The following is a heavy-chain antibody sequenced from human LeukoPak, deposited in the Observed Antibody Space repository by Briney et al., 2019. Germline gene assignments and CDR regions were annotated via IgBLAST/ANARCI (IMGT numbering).Heavy chain of an antibody. J-gene: IGHJ4*02. CDR3: ARGGIWFGELSANFDY. Sequence: SETLSLTCTVSGYSISSGYYWGWTRQPPGKGLEWIGSIYHSGSTYYNPSLKSRVTISVDTSKNQFSLKLSSVTAADTAVYYCARGGIWFGELSANFDYWGQGTLVTVSS. CDR1: GYSISSGYY. V-gene: IGHV4-38-2*02. CDR2: IYHSGST. D-gene: IGHD3-10*01.